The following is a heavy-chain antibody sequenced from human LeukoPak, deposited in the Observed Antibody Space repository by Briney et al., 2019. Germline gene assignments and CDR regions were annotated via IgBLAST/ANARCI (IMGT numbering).Heavy chain of an antibody. D-gene: IGHD3-3*01. CDR3: ARFFWRNWFDP. CDR1: GFTFSSYS. J-gene: IGHJ5*02. CDR2: ISSSSSYI. V-gene: IGHV3-21*01. Sequence: GRSLRLSCAASGFTFSSYSMNWVRQAPGKGLEWVSSISSSSSYIYYADSVKGRFTISRDNAKNSLYLQMNSLRAEDTAVYYCARFFWRNWFDPWGQGTLVTVSS.